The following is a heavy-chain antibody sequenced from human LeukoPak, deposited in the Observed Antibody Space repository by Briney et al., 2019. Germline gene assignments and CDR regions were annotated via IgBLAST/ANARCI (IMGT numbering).Heavy chain of an antibody. CDR2: IQQDGSEK. D-gene: IGHD3-10*01. CDR1: GFTFRSYW. CDR3: AREVRTFDY. J-gene: IGHJ4*02. Sequence: GESLRLSCAVSGFTFRSYWMNWVRQAPGKGLEWVANIQQDGSEKYYVDSVKGRFTISRDNAKNSLYLQMNSLRAEDTAVYYCAREVRTFDYWGQGTLVTVSS. V-gene: IGHV3-7*05.